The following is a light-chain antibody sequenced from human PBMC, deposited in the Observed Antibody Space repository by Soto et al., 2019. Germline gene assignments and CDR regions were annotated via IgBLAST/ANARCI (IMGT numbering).Light chain of an antibody. V-gene: IGKV3-15*01. CDR1: QSVTNN. CDR2: GAS. CDR3: QQHHSWPLT. J-gene: IGKJ4*01. Sequence: ETVMTQSPGTLSVSPGERATLSCRASQSVTNNYLAWYQQKPGQAPRLLIYGASTRATGIPARFRGSGSGTEFTLTISNLQAEDFAVYYGQQHHSWPLTFGGGTKVEIK.